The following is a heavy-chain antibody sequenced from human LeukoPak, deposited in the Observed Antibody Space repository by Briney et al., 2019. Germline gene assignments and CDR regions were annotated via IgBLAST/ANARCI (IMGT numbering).Heavy chain of an antibody. CDR2: VYYSGLT. Sequence: PSETLSLTCTVSGGSINSTNYNWGWIRQPPRRGPEWLASVYYSGLTYYNSSLKSRVSISVDTSKNQFSLKLTSVTAADTAVYYCARATYENEYFQHWGQGTLVTVSS. CDR1: GGSINSTNYN. D-gene: IGHD3-3*01. J-gene: IGHJ1*01. CDR3: ARATYENEYFQH. V-gene: IGHV4-39*07.